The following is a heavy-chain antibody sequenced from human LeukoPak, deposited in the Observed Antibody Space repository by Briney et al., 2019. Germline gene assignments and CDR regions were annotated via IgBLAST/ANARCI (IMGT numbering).Heavy chain of an antibody. V-gene: IGHV4-34*01. J-gene: IGHJ6*03. Sequence: SETLSLTCAVDGGSFSGYYWSWIRQPPGKGLEWIGEINHSGSTNYNTSLKGRVSISVDTSNNHFSLKLSPVTAADTAVYYCARWVRYSLYYYMDVWGKGTTVTVSS. CDR1: GGSFSGYY. D-gene: IGHD2-15*01. CDR3: ARWVRYSLYYYMDV. CDR2: INHSGST.